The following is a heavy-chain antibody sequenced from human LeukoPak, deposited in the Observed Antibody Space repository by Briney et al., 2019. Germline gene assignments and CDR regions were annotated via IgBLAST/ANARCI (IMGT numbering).Heavy chain of an antibody. Sequence: ASVKVSCKASGYTFTGYYMHWVRQAPGQGLEWMGWINPNSGGTNYAQKFQGRVTKTRDTSISTAYMELSRLRSDDTAVYYCARGPLTYYYGSGSYRPPPIDYWGQGTLVTVSS. J-gene: IGHJ4*02. CDR2: INPNSGGT. CDR3: ARGPLTYYYGSGSYRPPPIDY. CDR1: GYTFTGYY. D-gene: IGHD3-10*01. V-gene: IGHV1-2*02.